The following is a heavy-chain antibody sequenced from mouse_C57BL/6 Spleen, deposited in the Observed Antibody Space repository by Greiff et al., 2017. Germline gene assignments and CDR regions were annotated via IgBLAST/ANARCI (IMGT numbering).Heavy chain of an antibody. J-gene: IGHJ1*03. V-gene: IGHV1-50*01. CDR1: GYTFTSYW. D-gene: IGHD1-1*01. CDR3: ARSATTVVRWYFDV. Sequence: QVQLQQPGAELVKPGASVKLSCKASGYTFTSYWMQWVKQRPGQGLEWIGEIDPSDSYTNYNQKFKGKATLTVDTSSSTAYMQLSSLTSEDSAVYYCARSATTVVRWYFDVWGTGTTVTVSS. CDR2: IDPSDSYT.